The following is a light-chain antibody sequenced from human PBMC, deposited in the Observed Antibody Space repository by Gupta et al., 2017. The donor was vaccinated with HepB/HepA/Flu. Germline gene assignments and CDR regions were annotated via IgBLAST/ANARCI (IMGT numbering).Light chain of an antibody. V-gene: IGLV3-25*03. Sequence: SYELTQPPSVSVSPGQTARITCSGDALPKQYAYWYQQKPGQAPVLVIYKDSERPSGIPERFSGSSSGTTVTLNXSXVQAEDXADYYCQSADSSGTVVFGGGTKLTVL. CDR2: KDS. J-gene: IGLJ2*01. CDR3: QSADSSGTVV. CDR1: ALPKQY.